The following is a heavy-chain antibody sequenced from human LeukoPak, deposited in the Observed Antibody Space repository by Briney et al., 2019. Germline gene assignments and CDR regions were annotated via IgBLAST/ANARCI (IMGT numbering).Heavy chain of an antibody. J-gene: IGHJ2*01. Sequence: SETLSLTCTVSGGSISSYYWSWIRQPPGKGLEWIGSIYYSGSTYYNPSLKSRVTISVDTSKNQFSLKLSSVTAADTAVYYCARRLYGDYGWYFDLWGRGTLVTVSS. CDR1: GGSISSYY. CDR3: ARRLYGDYGWYFDL. D-gene: IGHD4-17*01. V-gene: IGHV4-59*08. CDR2: IYYSGST.